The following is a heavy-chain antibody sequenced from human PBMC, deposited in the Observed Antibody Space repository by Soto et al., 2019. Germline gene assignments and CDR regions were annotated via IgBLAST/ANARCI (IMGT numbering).Heavy chain of an antibody. D-gene: IGHD2-15*01. J-gene: IGHJ6*02. Sequence: ASVKVSCKASGYPITGYFIHWVRQAPGQGLEWMGWISAYNGNTNYAQKLQGRVTMTTDTSTSTAYMELRSLRSDDTAVYYCARGGYCSGGSCYHYYYYGMDVWGQGTTVTVSS. V-gene: IGHV1-18*04. CDR1: GYPITGYF. CDR3: ARGGYCSGGSCYHYYYYGMDV. CDR2: ISAYNGNT.